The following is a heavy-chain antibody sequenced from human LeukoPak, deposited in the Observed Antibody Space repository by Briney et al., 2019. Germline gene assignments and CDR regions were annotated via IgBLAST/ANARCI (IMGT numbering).Heavy chain of an antibody. CDR2: ISWNSGSI. D-gene: IGHD4-4*01. J-gene: IGHJ4*02. Sequence: GGSLRLSCAASGFTFDDYAMHWVRQAPGKGLEWASGISWNSGSIGYADSVKGRFTISRDNAKNSLYLQMNSLRAEDTALYYCAKDIHRSSNYYFDYWGQGTLVTVSS. V-gene: IGHV3-9*01. CDR1: GFTFDDYA. CDR3: AKDIHRSSNYYFDY.